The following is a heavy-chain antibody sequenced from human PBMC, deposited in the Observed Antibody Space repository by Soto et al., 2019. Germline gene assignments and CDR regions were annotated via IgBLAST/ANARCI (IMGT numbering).Heavy chain of an antibody. CDR3: ARGVGAGSTPGTVRGAFDV. D-gene: IGHD1-26*01. Sequence: ASVKVSCKASGYTFSGYYIHWVRQAPGQGLEWMGWINPNSGGTNYAQKFQGRVTLTRDTSISTGYMELNGLRPDDTAVYYCARGVGAGSTPGTVRGAFDVWGQETMGPFSS. CDR2: INPNSGGT. J-gene: IGHJ3*01. V-gene: IGHV1-2*02. CDR1: GYTFSGYY.